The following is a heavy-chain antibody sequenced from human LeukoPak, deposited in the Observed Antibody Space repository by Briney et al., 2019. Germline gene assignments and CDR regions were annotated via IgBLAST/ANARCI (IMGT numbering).Heavy chain of an antibody. CDR2: IYYSGST. CDR1: GGSISSGDYY. V-gene: IGHV4-30-4*08. J-gene: IGHJ5*02. CDR3: ARQHDYGDYWFDP. Sequence: TLSLTCTVSGGSISSGDYYWGWIRQPPGKGLEWIGYIYYSGSTYYNPSLKSRVTISVDTSKNQFSLKLSSVTAADTAVYYCARQHDYGDYWFDPWGQGTLVTVSS. D-gene: IGHD4-17*01.